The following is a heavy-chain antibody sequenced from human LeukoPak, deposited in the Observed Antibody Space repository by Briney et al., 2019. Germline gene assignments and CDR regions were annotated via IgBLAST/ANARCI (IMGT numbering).Heavy chain of an antibody. CDR1: GLTFSSYA. D-gene: IGHD3-10*01. J-gene: IGHJ4*02. Sequence: PGRSLRLSCAASGLTFSSYAMHWVRQAPGKGLEWVAVISYDGSNKYYADSVKGRFTISRDNSKNTLYLQMNSLRAEDTAVYYCARDEVFVVRGVIIGRGFDYWGQGTLVTVSS. CDR2: ISYDGSNK. V-gene: IGHV3-30-3*01. CDR3: ARDEVFVVRGVIIGRGFDY.